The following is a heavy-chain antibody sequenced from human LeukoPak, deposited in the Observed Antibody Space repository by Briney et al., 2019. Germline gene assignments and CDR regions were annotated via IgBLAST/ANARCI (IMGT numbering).Heavy chain of an antibody. Sequence: PSETLSLTCAVSGASVSSSTYSWSWIRQPPGKGLEWIGYIYYSGSTKYNPSLKSRVTISVDTSKNQFSLKLSSVTAADTAVYYCARGARAGYNLEPFDYWGQGTLVTVSS. CDR3: ARGARAGYNLEPFDY. CDR1: GASVSSSTYS. CDR2: IYYSGST. V-gene: IGHV4-61*01. J-gene: IGHJ4*02. D-gene: IGHD5-24*01.